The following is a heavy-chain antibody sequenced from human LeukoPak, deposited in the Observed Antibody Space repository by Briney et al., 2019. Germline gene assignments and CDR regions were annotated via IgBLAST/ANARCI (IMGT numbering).Heavy chain of an antibody. V-gene: IGHV4-59*11. Sequence: SETLSLTCTVAAGSTSNHYWSWMRQSPGKGLEWIAYIFYTGSYNYNPSLKSRVYISVDTSKNQFSLNLTSVTAADTAVYYCARGRSSLDLWGQGTLVTVSS. CDR3: ARGRSSLDL. D-gene: IGHD6-19*01. CDR2: IFYTGSY. J-gene: IGHJ5*02. CDR1: AGSTSNHY.